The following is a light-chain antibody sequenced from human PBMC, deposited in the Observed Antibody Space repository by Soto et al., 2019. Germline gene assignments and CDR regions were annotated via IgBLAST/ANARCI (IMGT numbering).Light chain of an antibody. CDR3: TSFTSSSTYV. CDR2: EVT. J-gene: IGLJ1*01. CDR1: SSDVGAYDY. V-gene: IGLV2-14*01. Sequence: QSALTQPASVSGSPGQSITISCTGTSSDVGAYDYVSWYQQHPDKAPKFMIYEVTNRPSGVSHRFSGSKSGNTASLTTSGLQAEDEADYYCTSFTSSSTYVFGTGTKVTVL.